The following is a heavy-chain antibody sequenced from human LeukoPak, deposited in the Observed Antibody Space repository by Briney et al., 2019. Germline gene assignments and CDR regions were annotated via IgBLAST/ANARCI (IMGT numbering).Heavy chain of an antibody. D-gene: IGHD6-6*01. CDR3: ARVSGPGDSSSSEGSYYYYYMDV. CDR1: GGTFSSYA. CDR2: IIPIFGTA. Sequence: SVKVSCKASGGTFSSYAISWVRQAPGQGLEWMGGIIPIFGTANYAQKFQGRVTITTDESTSTAYMELSSLRSEDTAVYYCARVSGPGDSSSSEGSYYYYYMDVWGEGTTVTVSS. V-gene: IGHV1-69*05. J-gene: IGHJ6*03.